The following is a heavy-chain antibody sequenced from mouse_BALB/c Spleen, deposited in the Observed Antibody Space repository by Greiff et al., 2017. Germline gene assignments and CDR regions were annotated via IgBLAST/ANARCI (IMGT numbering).Heavy chain of an antibody. Sequence: ESGPGLVKPSQSLSLTCTVTGYSITSDYAWNWIRQFPGNKLEWMGYISYSGSTSYNPSLKSRISITRDTSKNQFFLQLNSVTTEDTATYYCARKRGYEDAMDYWGQGTSVTVSS. CDR1: GYSITSDYA. D-gene: IGHD2-2*01. J-gene: IGHJ4*01. V-gene: IGHV3-2*02. CDR2: ISYSGST. CDR3: ARKRGYEDAMDY.